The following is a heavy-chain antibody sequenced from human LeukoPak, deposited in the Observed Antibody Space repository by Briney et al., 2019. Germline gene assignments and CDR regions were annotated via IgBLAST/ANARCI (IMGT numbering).Heavy chain of an antibody. Sequence: PGGSLRLSCAAAGFTFSSYGMSWVRQAPGKGLEWVSAISGSGGSTYYADSVKGRFTISRDNSKNTLYLQMNSLRAEDTAVYYCAKDIYPEMATITADYWGQGTLVTVSS. J-gene: IGHJ4*02. CDR2: ISGSGGST. V-gene: IGHV3-23*01. D-gene: IGHD5-24*01. CDR3: AKDIYPEMATITADY. CDR1: GFTFSSYG.